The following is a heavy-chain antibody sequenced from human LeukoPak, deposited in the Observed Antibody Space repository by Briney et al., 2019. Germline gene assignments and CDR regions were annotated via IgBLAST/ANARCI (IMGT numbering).Heavy chain of an antibody. CDR2: IKSKTDGGTT. D-gene: IGHD1-26*01. J-gene: IGHJ3*02. V-gene: IGHV3-15*01. CDR1: GFTFSNAW. Sequence: GGSLRLSRAASGFTFSNAWMSWVRQAPGKGLEWVGRIKSKTDGGTTDYAAPVKGRFTISRDDSKNTLYLQMNSLKTEDTAVYYCTTVGVGSTLHAFDIWGQGTMVTVSS. CDR3: TTVGVGSTLHAFDI.